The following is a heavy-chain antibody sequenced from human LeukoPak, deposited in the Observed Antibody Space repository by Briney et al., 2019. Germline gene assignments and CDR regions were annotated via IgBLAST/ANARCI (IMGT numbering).Heavy chain of an antibody. D-gene: IGHD2-21*02. CDR1: GFTFSSYG. CDR3: ARDPAIVGGTAIRLVDV. CDR2: IWYDGSNK. V-gene: IGHV3-33*01. Sequence: GGSLRLSCAASGFTFSSYGMHWVRQAPGKGLEWVAVIWYDGSNKYYADSVKGRFTISRDNSKNTLYLQMNSLRAQDTAVYYFARDPAIVGGTAIRLVDVWGPGDPVTVSS. J-gene: IGHJ6*02.